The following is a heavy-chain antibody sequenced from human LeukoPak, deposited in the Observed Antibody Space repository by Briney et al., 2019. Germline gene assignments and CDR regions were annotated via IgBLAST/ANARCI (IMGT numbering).Heavy chain of an antibody. V-gene: IGHV3-30*04. J-gene: IGHJ4*02. CDR3: ARDSSSGSAAFDY. Sequence: GRSLRLSCAASGFTFSSYAMHWVRQAPGKGLEWVAVISYDGSNKYYADSVKGRLTISRDNSKNTLYLQMNSLRAEDTAVYYCARDSSSGSAAFDYWGQGTLVTVSS. CDR1: GFTFSSYA. D-gene: IGHD6-19*01. CDR2: ISYDGSNK.